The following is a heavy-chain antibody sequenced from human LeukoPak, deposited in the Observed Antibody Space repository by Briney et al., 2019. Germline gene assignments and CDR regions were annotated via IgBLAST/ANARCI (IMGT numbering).Heavy chain of an antibody. Sequence: ASVKVSCKASGYTFTSYGISWVRQAPGQGLEWMGWISAYNGNTNYAQKLQGRVTMTTDTSTSTAYMELRSLRSDDTAVYYCATHRVVVVPATLDYWGQGTLVTVSS. CDR2: ISAYNGNT. CDR3: ATHRVVVVPATLDY. D-gene: IGHD2-2*01. V-gene: IGHV1-18*01. J-gene: IGHJ4*02. CDR1: GYTFTSYG.